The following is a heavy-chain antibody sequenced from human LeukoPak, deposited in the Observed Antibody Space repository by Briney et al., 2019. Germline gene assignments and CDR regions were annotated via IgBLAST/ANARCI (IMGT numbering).Heavy chain of an antibody. CDR2: IYPGDSNT. CDR3: VRQSWELSSPFDY. V-gene: IGHV5-51*01. D-gene: IGHD4-23*01. Sequence: GESLKISCKGSGYTFTTYWINWVRQMPGKGLEWMGIIYPGDSNTRYSPSFQGQVTISVDKSIRAAHLQWSSLEASDTAIYFCVRQSWELSSPFDYWGQGTPVTVSP. J-gene: IGHJ4*02. CDR1: GYTFTTYW.